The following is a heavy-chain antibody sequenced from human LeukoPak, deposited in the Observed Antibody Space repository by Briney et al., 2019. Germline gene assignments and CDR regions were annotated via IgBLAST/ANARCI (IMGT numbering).Heavy chain of an antibody. CDR1: GDSFSINSAA. V-gene: IGHV6-1*01. Sequence: SQTLSLTFAISGDSFSINSAAWNWVRQSPSRGLEWLGRTYYRSKWYNDDAVSVKSRITINPDPSKNQFSLQLNSVPPEDTAVYYCARAGGGTTYFDLWGRGTLVTVSS. CDR2: TYYRSKWYN. CDR3: ARAGGGTTYFDL. J-gene: IGHJ2*01. D-gene: IGHD3-16*01.